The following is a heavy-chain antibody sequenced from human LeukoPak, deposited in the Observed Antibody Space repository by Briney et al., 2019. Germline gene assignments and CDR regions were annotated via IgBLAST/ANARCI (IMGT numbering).Heavy chain of an antibody. CDR2: ISGSGGST. J-gene: IGHJ4*02. CDR3: AKEMRDCSSTSCYVGYFDY. D-gene: IGHD2-2*01. Sequence: GGSLRLSCAASGFTFGNYAFQWVRQAPGKGLEWVSAISGSGGSTYYADSVKGRFTISRDNSKDTLYLQMNSLRAEDTAVYYCAKEMRDCSSTSCYVGYFDYWGQGTLVTVSS. CDR1: GFTFGNYA. V-gene: IGHV3-23*01.